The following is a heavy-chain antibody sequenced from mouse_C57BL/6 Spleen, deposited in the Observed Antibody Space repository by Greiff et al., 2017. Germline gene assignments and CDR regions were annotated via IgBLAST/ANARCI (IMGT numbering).Heavy chain of an antibody. CDR3: ARDYDYLDY. D-gene: IGHD2-4*01. CDR1: GFTFSSYG. Sequence: EVKLMESGGDLVKPGGSLKLSCAASGFTFSSYGLSWVRQTPDKRLEWVATISSGGSYTYYPDSVKGRFTISRDNAKNTLYLQMSSLKSEDTAMYYCARDYDYLDYWGQGTTLTVSS. CDR2: ISSGGSYT. J-gene: IGHJ2*01. V-gene: IGHV5-6*01.